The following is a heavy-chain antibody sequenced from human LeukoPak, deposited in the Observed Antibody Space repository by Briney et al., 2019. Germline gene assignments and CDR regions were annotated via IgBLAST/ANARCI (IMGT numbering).Heavy chain of an antibody. Sequence: GSLKLSCATSGFTFSDSAIHWVRQASGKGLEWIGRIRSEANSFATAYAASVEGRFTISRDDSENTAFLQMNSLKTADTAVYYCAREGAYRTYGDYSPFDFWGQGTLVTVSS. CDR3: AREGAYRTYGDYSPFDF. CDR2: IRSEANSFAT. V-gene: IGHV3-73*01. J-gene: IGHJ5*01. D-gene: IGHD4-17*01. CDR1: GFTFSDSA.